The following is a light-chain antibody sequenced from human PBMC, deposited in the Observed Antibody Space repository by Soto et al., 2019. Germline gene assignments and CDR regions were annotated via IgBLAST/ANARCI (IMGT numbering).Light chain of an antibody. J-gene: IGLJ2*01. CDR3: SSYTSSSTKVV. V-gene: IGLV2-14*01. CDR2: DVS. Sequence: QSALTQPASVSGSPGQSITISCTGTSSDVGGYNYVSWYHQHPGKAPKLMIYDVSNRPSGVSNRFSGSKSGNTASLTISVLQAEDESDYYCSSYTSSSTKVVFGGGTTLTVL. CDR1: SSDVGGYNY.